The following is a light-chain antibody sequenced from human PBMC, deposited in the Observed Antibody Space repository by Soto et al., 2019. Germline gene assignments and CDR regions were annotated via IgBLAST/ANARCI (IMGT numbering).Light chain of an antibody. Sequence: EILLTQSPATPFLSPGEGATPSCRASQSISSYLAWYQQKPGRAPRLLIYDASNRATGIPARFSGSGSGTDFTLTISSLEPEDFAVYYCQQRSNWPFPFGQGTRLEIK. CDR1: QSISSY. J-gene: IGKJ5*01. CDR2: DAS. V-gene: IGKV3-11*01. CDR3: QQRSNWPFP.